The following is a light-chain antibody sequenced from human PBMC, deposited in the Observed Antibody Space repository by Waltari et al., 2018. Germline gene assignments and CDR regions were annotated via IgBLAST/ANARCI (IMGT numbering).Light chain of an antibody. J-gene: IGKJ2*01. V-gene: IGKV3-15*01. CDR2: VAS. CDR3: QQYNEWPYT. Sequence: TIMTQSPAILSVSPGETATLSCRSSKSIGNNLACYQQTPGQAPRLLIYVASSRGTGIPARFFGAGSETDFTLTISSLQSEDFAVYYCQQYNEWPYTFGQGTKVDLK. CDR1: KSIGNN.